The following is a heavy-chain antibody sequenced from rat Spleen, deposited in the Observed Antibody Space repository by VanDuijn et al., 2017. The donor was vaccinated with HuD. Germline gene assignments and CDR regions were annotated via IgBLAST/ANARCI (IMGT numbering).Heavy chain of an antibody. D-gene: IGHD1-10*01. V-gene: IGHV2S63*01. CDR2: IWNTGGT. CDR3: ARITTGRFDY. Sequence: EVQLKESGPGLVQPSQTLSLTCTVSGFSLTDYSVHWVRQPPGKSLEWMGVIWNTGGTDYNSAIKSRLSISRDTSKSQVFLKMNSLQTEDTAMYFCARITTGRFDYWGQGVMVTVSS. CDR1: GFSLTDYS. J-gene: IGHJ2*01.